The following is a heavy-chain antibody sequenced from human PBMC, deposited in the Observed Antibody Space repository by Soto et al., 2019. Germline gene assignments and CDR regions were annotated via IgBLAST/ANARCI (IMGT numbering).Heavy chain of an antibody. CDR1: GFTFSRNT. J-gene: IGHJ6*02. D-gene: IGHD3-3*02. V-gene: IGHV3-21*01. Sequence: GSLRLSCVTSGFTFSRNTMNWVRQAPGKGLEWVASITSSGSYVYYADSVKGRFSASRDNAKNSLSLQMDSLRPDDTAIYFCVKDEGIEAMDVWGQGTTVTVSS. CDR3: VKDEGIEAMDV. CDR2: ITSSGSYV.